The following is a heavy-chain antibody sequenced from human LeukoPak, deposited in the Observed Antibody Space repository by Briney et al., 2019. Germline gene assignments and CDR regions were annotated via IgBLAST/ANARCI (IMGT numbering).Heavy chain of an antibody. J-gene: IGHJ3*02. D-gene: IGHD3-16*01. CDR2: VSPDSGGT. Sequence: GASVKVSCKTSGYTFTAYYIHWVRQAPGQGLEWMGWVSPDSGGTIYAQNVQGRVTMTRDTSITTAYMELSTLRFDDTAAYYCARSAKSQAYHAFDMWGQGTMVTVPS. V-gene: IGHV1-2*02. CDR3: ARSAKSQAYHAFDM. CDR1: GYTFTAYY.